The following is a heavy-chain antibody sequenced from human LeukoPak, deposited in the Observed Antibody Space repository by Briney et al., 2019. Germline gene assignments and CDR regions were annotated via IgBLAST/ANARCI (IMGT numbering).Heavy chain of an antibody. V-gene: IGHV3-30*02. CDR2: IQYDGSNE. J-gene: IGHJ4*02. CDR3: AKDPQKILYFFEN. Sequence: GGSLRLSCAASGFTFRSCGMHWGRQAPAKGLEWVAFIQYDGSNENYADSVRGRFTVSRDNSKNMLYLQMNSLRVEDTAVYYCAKDPQKILYFFENWGQGTLVAVSS. CDR1: GFTFRSCG.